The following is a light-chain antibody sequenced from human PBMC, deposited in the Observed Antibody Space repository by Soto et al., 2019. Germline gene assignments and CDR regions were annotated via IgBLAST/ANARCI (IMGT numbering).Light chain of an antibody. CDR1: QSISSW. CDR2: DAS. CDR3: QQYNSYSWT. J-gene: IGKJ1*01. V-gene: IGKV1-5*01. Sequence: DIQMTQSPSTLSAYVGDRVTITCRASQSISSWLAWYQQKPGKAPKLLIYDASSLESGVPSRFSGSGSGTEFTLTISSLQPDDFATYYCQQYNSYSWTFCQGTKVEIK.